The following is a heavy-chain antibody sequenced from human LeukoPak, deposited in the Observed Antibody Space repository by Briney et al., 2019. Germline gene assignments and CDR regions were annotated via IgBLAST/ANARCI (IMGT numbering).Heavy chain of an antibody. D-gene: IGHD3-16*01. Sequence: GGSLRLSCAASGFTFSSYDIHWVRQATGKGLEWVSGIGTAGEIYYPGSVKGRFTISRENAKNSLYLQMNSLRAGDTAVYYCARGSGGAFDIWGQGTMVTVSS. CDR2: IGTAGEI. V-gene: IGHV3-13*01. CDR3: ARGSGGAFDI. CDR1: GFTFSSYD. J-gene: IGHJ3*02.